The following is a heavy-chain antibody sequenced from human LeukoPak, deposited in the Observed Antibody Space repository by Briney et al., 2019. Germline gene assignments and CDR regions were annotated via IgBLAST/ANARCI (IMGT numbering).Heavy chain of an antibody. J-gene: IGHJ3*02. D-gene: IGHD3-22*01. CDR2: IYYSGST. CDR3: ARGLYYYDSSGYTRRGAFDI. V-gene: IGHV4-59*11. Sequence: SETLSLTCTVSGGSISSHYWSWIRQPPGKGLEWIGYIYYSGSTNYNPSLKSRVTISVDTSKNQFSLKLSSVTAADTAVYYCARGLYYYDSSGYTRRGAFDIWGQGTMVTVSS. CDR1: GGSISSHY.